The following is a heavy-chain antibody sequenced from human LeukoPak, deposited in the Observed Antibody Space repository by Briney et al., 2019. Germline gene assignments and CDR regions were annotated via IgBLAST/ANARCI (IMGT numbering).Heavy chain of an antibody. Sequence: ASVKISCKGSGYSFTSYWIGWVRQMPGKGLEWMGIIYPGDSDTRYSPSFQGQVTISADKSNSIAYLQWSSLKASDTAMYYCARPPATYCSGGSCYSYWGQGTLVTVSS. CDR1: GYSFTSYW. D-gene: IGHD2-15*01. V-gene: IGHV5-51*01. CDR2: IYPGDSDT. J-gene: IGHJ4*02. CDR3: ARPPATYCSGGSCYSY.